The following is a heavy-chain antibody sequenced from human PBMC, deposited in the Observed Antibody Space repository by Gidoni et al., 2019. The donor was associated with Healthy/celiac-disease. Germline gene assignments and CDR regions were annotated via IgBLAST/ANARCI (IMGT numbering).Heavy chain of an antibody. CDR3: ARSPLPGYSGYDWFDY. D-gene: IGHD5-12*01. CDR2: IIPIFGTA. Sequence: QVQLVQSGAEVKKPGSSVKVSCKASGGTFSSYAISWVRQAHGQGLEWMGGIIPIFGTANYAQKFQGRVTITADESTSTAYMELSSLRSEDTAVYYCARSPLPGYSGYDWFDYWGQGTLVTVSS. CDR1: GGTFSSYA. J-gene: IGHJ4*02. V-gene: IGHV1-69*01.